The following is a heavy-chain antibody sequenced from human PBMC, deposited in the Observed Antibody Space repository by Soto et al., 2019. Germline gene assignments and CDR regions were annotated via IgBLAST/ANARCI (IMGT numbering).Heavy chain of an antibody. CDR3: ARISADYHYGMDV. V-gene: IGHV2-26*01. Sequence: QVTLKESGPVRVKPTETLTLTCIVSGFSLINTRVGVSWIRQPPGKALEWLAHIFSNDEKSYNTSLKSRVTISKATSKSQVVLTMTNMDPVDTATYYCARISADYHYGMDVWGQGTTVTVSS. CDR2: IFSNDEK. D-gene: IGHD3-10*01. J-gene: IGHJ6*02. CDR1: GFSLINTRVG.